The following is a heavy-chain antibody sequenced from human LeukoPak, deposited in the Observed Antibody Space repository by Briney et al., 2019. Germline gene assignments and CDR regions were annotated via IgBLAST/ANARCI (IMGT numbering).Heavy chain of an antibody. CDR3: ARDLLDTAMVPYYYYMDV. J-gene: IGHJ6*03. CDR2: IKQDGSEK. CDR1: GFTFSSCW. Sequence: GGSLRLSCAASGFTFSSCWMSWVRQAPGKGLEWVANIKQDGSEKYYVDSVKGRFTISRDNAKNSLYLQMNSLRAEDTAVYYCARDLLDTAMVPYYYYMDVWGKGTTVTVSS. V-gene: IGHV3-7*01. D-gene: IGHD5-18*01.